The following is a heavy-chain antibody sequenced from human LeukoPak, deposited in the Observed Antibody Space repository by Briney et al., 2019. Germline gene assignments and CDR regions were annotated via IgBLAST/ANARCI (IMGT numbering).Heavy chain of an antibody. CDR1: GFIVSTNY. CDR2: IYSGGTT. D-gene: IGHD4-11*01. Sequence: GGSLRLSCAASGFIVSTNYMSWVRQAPGKGLEWVSVIYSGGTTYYADSVKGRFTISRDDSKNTLYLQMNSLKTEDTAVYYCTTDDYSNYDLVYWGQGTLVTVSS. V-gene: IGHV3-53*01. J-gene: IGHJ4*02. CDR3: TTDDYSNYDLVY.